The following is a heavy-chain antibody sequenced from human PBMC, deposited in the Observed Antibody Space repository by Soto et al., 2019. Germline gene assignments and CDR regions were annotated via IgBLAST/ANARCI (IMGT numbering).Heavy chain of an antibody. Sequence: QVQLQQWGAGLLKPSETLSLTCAVYGGSFNDYWWSWIRQPPGMGLEWIGEINHSGITNYNPSLKSRVTMSVDTSKSLVSMKLSSVTAADTAVYYCSRGRDYTWTFGGQGTLVTVSS. CDR1: GGSFNDYW. CDR2: INHSGIT. CDR3: SRGRDYTWTF. V-gene: IGHV4-34*01. J-gene: IGHJ4*02. D-gene: IGHD3-16*01.